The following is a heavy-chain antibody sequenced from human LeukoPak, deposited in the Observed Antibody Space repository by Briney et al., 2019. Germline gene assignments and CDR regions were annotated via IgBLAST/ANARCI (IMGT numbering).Heavy chain of an antibody. V-gene: IGHV4-4*02. D-gene: IGHD2-2*01. CDR1: GGSITNNIW. J-gene: IGHJ4*02. Sequence: SGTLSLTCAVSGGSITNNIWWSWVRQPPGQGPEWIGEIYHGGTTNYNPSLKSRVTISVDKSRNQFSLDLHSVTAADTAVYYCARGCTSLTCYVPFEYWGQGAQVTVSS. CDR3: ARGCTSLTCYVPFEY. CDR2: IYHGGTT.